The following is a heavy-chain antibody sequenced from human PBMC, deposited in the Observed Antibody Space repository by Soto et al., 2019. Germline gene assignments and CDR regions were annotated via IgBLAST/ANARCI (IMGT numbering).Heavy chain of an antibody. D-gene: IGHD5-18*01. J-gene: IGHJ4*02. CDR1: GFTFSSYA. CDR2: ISYDGSNK. V-gene: IGHV3-30*04. Sequence: GGSLRLSCAASGFTFSSYAMHWVRQAPGKGLEWVAVISYDGSNKYYADSVKGRFTISRDNSKNTLYLQMNSLRAEDTAVYYCARGTAMATFDYWGQGTLVTVSS. CDR3: ARGTAMATFDY.